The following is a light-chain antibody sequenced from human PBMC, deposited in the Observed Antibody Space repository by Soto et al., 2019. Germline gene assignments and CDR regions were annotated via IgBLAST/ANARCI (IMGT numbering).Light chain of an antibody. J-gene: IGLJ2*01. CDR2: EGS. V-gene: IGLV2-23*01. CDR3: CSYAGSSTVV. CDR1: SSDVGSYNL. Sequence: QSALTQPASVSGSPGQSITISCTGTSSDVGSYNLVSWYQQHPGKAPKLIIYEGSKRPSGVSNRFSGSKSGNTASLTISGLQAEDEADSYFCSYAGSSTVVFGGGTKLTVL.